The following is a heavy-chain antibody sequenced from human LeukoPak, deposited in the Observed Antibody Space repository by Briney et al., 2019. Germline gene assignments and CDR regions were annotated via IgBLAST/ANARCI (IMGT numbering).Heavy chain of an antibody. J-gene: IGHJ6*02. CDR2: ISAYNGNT. V-gene: IGHV1-18*01. CDR1: GYTFTSYG. Sequence: ASVKVSCKASGYTFTSYGISWVRQAPGQGLEWMGWISAYNGNTNYAQKLQGRVTMTTDTSTSTAYMELRSLRSDDTAVYYCARDNPNTYDDFWSGYPIPFYGMDVWGQGTTVTVSS. CDR3: ARDNPNTYDDFWSGYPIPFYGMDV. D-gene: IGHD3-3*01.